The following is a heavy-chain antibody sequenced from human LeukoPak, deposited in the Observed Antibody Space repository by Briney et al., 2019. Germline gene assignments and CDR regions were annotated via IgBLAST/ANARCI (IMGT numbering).Heavy chain of an antibody. D-gene: IGHD1-26*01. CDR3: AREDSGLDS. V-gene: IGHV3-33*01. CDR2: IWYDGSNK. Sequence: GGPLRLSWAASGFTFSSYAMHWVRHAPGKGMEWVTLIWYDGSNKYYADSVQGRFTISRDNSKNTLYLQMNSLRAEDTAVYYCAREDSGLDSWGQG. J-gene: IGHJ4*02. CDR1: GFTFSSYA.